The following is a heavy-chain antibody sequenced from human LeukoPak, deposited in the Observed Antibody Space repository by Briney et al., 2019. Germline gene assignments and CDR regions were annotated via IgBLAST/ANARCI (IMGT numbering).Heavy chain of an antibody. CDR1: GYAFTGYY. CDR3: ARADYGHYFDY. J-gene: IGHJ4*02. CDR2: INPTSGGT. D-gene: IGHD4-17*01. V-gene: IGHV1-2*02. Sequence: ASVKVSCKASGYAFTGYYMHWVRQPPGQGLEWMGWINPTSGGTNYAQKFQGRVTMTRDTSISTAYMELSSLTSDDTAVYYCARADYGHYFDYWGQGTLVTVSS.